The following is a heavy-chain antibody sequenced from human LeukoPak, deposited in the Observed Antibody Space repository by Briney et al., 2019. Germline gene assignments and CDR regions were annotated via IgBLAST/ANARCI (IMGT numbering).Heavy chain of an antibody. J-gene: IGHJ4*02. Sequence: GGSLRLSCAASGFTFSSYAMHWVRQAPGRGLEWVAVISYDGSNKYYADSVKGRFTISRDNSKNTLYLQMSSLRAEDTAVYYCARSPLTIFGYFDYWGQGTLVTVSS. CDR3: ARSPLTIFGYFDY. CDR2: ISYDGSNK. CDR1: GFTFSSYA. V-gene: IGHV3-30-3*01. D-gene: IGHD3-3*01.